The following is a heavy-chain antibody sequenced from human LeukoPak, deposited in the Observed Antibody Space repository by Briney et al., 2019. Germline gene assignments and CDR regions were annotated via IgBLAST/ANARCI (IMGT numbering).Heavy chain of an antibody. Sequence: QPGGSLRLSCAASGFTFSSYSMNWVRQAPGKGLEWVSYISSSSSTIYYADSVKGRFTISRDNAKNTLYLQMNSLRAEDTAVYYCASGGSGSYPVELDYWGQGTLVTVSS. V-gene: IGHV3-48*04. CDR1: GFTFSSYS. CDR2: ISSSSSTI. CDR3: ASGGSGSYPVELDY. J-gene: IGHJ4*02. D-gene: IGHD1-26*01.